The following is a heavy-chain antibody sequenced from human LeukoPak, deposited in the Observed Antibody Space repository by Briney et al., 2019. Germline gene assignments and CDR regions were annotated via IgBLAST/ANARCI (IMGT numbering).Heavy chain of an antibody. D-gene: IGHD4-17*01. J-gene: IGHJ5*02. Sequence: ASVKVSCKISGYTLTELSMHWVRQAPGKGLEWMGGFDPEDGETTYAQKFQGRVTMTEDTSPDTAYMELSSLRSEDTAVYYCATPRTVTFRGPNWFDPWGQGTLVTVSS. CDR2: FDPEDGET. CDR3: ATPRTVTFRGPNWFDP. V-gene: IGHV1-24*01. CDR1: GYTLTELS.